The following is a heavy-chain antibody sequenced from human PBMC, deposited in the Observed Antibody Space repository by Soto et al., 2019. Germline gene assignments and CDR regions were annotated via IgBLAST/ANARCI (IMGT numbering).Heavy chain of an antibody. CDR3: ARDHVDIVATINSIKWYPFDY. Sequence: QVQLVQSGAEVKKPGASVKVSCKASGYTFTSYGISWVRQAPGQGLEWMGWISAYNGNTNYAQKLQGRVTMTTDTSTSTAYMELRSLRSDDTAVYYCARDHVDIVATINSIKWYPFDYWGQGTLVTVSS. CDR2: ISAYNGNT. J-gene: IGHJ4*02. V-gene: IGHV1-18*01. CDR1: GYTFTSYG. D-gene: IGHD5-12*01.